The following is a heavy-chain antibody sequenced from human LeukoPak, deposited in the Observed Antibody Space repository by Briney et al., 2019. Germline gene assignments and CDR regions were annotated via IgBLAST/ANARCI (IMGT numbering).Heavy chain of an antibody. J-gene: IGHJ4*02. CDR3: ARGSMENYFDY. CDR2: ISNSGSSI. V-gene: IGHV3-11*01. D-gene: IGHD2-2*01. Sequence: GGSLRLSCAASGFTFSDSYMTWIRQAPGKGLEWVSYISNSGSSIYYADSVKGRFTTSRDNAKSSLYLQMNSLRAEDTAVYYCARGSMENYFDYWGQGTLVTVSS. CDR1: GFTFSDSY.